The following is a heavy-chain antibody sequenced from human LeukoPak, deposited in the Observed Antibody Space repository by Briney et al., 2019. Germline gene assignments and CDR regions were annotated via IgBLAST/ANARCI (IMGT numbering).Heavy chain of an antibody. V-gene: IGHV3-23*01. Sequence: GGSLRLSCAASGFTFSSYAMSWVRQAPGEGLEWVSSISGSGGSTYYADSVRGRFTVSRDNSRNTLALQMNSLRAEDTAVYYCAGSPTVDAAFDIWGQGTMVTVSS. CDR3: AGSPTVDAAFDI. D-gene: IGHD4-23*01. CDR1: GFTFSSYA. J-gene: IGHJ3*02. CDR2: ISGSGGST.